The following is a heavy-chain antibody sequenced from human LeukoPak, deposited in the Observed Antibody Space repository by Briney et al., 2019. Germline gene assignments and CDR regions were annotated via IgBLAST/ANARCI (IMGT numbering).Heavy chain of an antibody. J-gene: IGHJ4*02. CDR1: GFTVSSNY. Sequence: GGSLRLSCAASGFTVSSNYMSWVRQAPGKGLEWVSIIYSGGSTYYADSVKGRFTISRDNSKNTLYLQMNSLRAEDTAVYYCASYGSGTGGFDYWGQGTLVTVSS. CDR3: ASYGSGTGGFDY. CDR2: IYSGGST. V-gene: IGHV3-53*01. D-gene: IGHD3-10*01.